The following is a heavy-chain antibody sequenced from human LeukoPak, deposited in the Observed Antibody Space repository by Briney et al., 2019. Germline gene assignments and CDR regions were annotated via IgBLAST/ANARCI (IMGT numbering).Heavy chain of an antibody. CDR2: IYYSGST. V-gene: IGHV4-59*01. CDR3: ARAGTRAWFDP. J-gene: IGHJ5*02. D-gene: IGHD1-7*01. Sequence: SETLSLTCTVSGDSISSYYWSWIRQPPGKGLEWIGYIYYSGSTNYNPSLKSRVTISVDTSKNQFSLKLSSVTAADTAVYYCARAGTRAWFDPWGQGTLVTVSS. CDR1: GDSISSYY.